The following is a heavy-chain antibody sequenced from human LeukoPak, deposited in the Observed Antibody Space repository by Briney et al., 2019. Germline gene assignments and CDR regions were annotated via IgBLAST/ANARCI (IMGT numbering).Heavy chain of an antibody. CDR3: AKDITYYYDSSGSNGNWFDP. D-gene: IGHD3-22*01. CDR1: GFTFSSYA. J-gene: IGHJ5*02. V-gene: IGHV3-23*01. Sequence: GGSLRLSCAASGFTFSSYAMSWVRQAPGKGLEWVSAISGSGGSTYYADSVKGRFTISRDNSKNTLYLQMSSLRAEDTAVYYCAKDITYYYDSSGSNGNWFDPWGQGTLVTVSS. CDR2: ISGSGGST.